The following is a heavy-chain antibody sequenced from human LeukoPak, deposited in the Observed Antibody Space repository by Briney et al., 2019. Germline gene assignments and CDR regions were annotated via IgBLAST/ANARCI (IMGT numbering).Heavy chain of an antibody. J-gene: IGHJ3*02. V-gene: IGHV3-7*01. D-gene: IGHD1-26*01. Sequence: GGSLRLSCAASGFAFGNSAVTWVRQAPGKGLEWVANIKHDGSKKYYVDSVKGRFTISTDTAKNSLYLQMDSLRAEDTAVYYCARDFNPLYSGTYYDAFDIWGQGTMVTVSS. CDR3: ARDFNPLYSGTYYDAFDI. CDR2: IKHDGSKK. CDR1: GFAFGNSA.